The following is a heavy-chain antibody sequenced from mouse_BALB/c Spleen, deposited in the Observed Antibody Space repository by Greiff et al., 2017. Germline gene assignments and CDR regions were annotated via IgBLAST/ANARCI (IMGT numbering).Heavy chain of an antibody. CDR2: INPYNGDT. CDR1: GYSFTGYF. V-gene: IGHV1-37*01. D-gene: IGHD2-1*01. J-gene: IGHJ1*01. CDR3: GRTYGNYGWYFDV. Sequence: EVHLVESGPELVKPGASVKISCKASGYSFTGYFMNWVKQSHGKSLEWIGRINPYNGDTFYNQKFKGKATLTVDKSSSTAHMELLSLTSEDSAVYYCGRTYGNYGWYFDVWGAGTTVTVSS.